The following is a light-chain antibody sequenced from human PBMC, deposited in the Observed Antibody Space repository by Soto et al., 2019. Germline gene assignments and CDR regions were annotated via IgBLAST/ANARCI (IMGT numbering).Light chain of an antibody. CDR1: QSVSSN. V-gene: IGKV3-20*01. Sequence: EIVMTQSPATLSVSPGERATLSCRASQSVSSNLAWYQQKPGQAPRPLIYGASRRATGIPDRFSGSGSGTDFPLTISGLEPEDFAVYYCQQFGSSLYPFGQGTKVDIK. CDR3: QQFGSSLYP. J-gene: IGKJ2*01. CDR2: GAS.